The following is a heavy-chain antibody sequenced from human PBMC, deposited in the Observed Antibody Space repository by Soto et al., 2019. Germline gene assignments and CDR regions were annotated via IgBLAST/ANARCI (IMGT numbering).Heavy chain of an antibody. CDR3: ARVPIRGSWLDP. CDR2: ISSSGSTI. D-gene: IGHD3-16*01. Sequence: GGSLRLSCAASGFTFSSYEMNWVRQAPGKGLEWVSYISSSGSTIYYADSVKGRFTISRDNAKNSLYLQMNSLRAEDTAVYYCARVPIRGSWLDPWGQGTLVTVSS. J-gene: IGHJ5*02. V-gene: IGHV3-48*03. CDR1: GFTFSSYE.